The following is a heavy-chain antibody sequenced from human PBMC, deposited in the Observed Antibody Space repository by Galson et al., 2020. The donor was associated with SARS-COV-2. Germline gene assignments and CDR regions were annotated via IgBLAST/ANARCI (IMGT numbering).Heavy chain of an antibody. CDR2: ISYDGSNK. J-gene: IGHJ4*02. V-gene: IGHV3-30*04. Sequence: GGSLRLSCAASGFTFSSYAMHWVRQAPGKGLEWVAVISYDGSNKYYADSVKGRFTISRDNSENTLYLQMNSLRAEDTAVYYCARVGSGSYLYYFDYWGQGTLVTVSS. D-gene: IGHD1-26*01. CDR1: GFTFSSYA. CDR3: ARVGSGSYLYYFDY.